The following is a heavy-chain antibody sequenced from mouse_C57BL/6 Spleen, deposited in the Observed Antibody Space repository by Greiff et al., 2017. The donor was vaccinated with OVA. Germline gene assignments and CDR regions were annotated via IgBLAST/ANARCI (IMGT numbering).Heavy chain of an antibody. V-gene: IGHV1-15*01. D-gene: IGHD1-2*01. CDR2: IDPETGGT. CDR3: TDYGRYYFDY. CDR1: GYTFTDYE. Sequence: QVQLQQSGADLVRPGASVTLSCKASGYTFTDYEMHWVKQTPVHGLEWIGAIDPETGGTAYNQKFKGKAILTADKSSSTAYMELRSLTSEDSAVYYCTDYGRYYFDYWGQGTTLTVSS. J-gene: IGHJ2*01.